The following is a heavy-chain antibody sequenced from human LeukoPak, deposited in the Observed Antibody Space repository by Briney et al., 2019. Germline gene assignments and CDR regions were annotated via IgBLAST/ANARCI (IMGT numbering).Heavy chain of an antibody. CDR3: AKDLYYDILTDYPSFDY. CDR2: ISGSGGST. D-gene: IGHD3-9*01. J-gene: IGHJ4*02. CDR1: GFTFSTCT. Sequence: PGGSLRLSCAASGFTFSTCTMSWVRQAPGKGLEWVSAISGSGGSTYYADSVKGRFTISRDNSKNTLYLQMNSLRAEDTAVYYCAKDLYYDILTDYPSFDYWGQGTLVTVSS. V-gene: IGHV3-23*01.